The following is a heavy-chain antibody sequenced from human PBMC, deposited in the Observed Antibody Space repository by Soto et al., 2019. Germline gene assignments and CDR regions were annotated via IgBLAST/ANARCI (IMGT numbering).Heavy chain of an antibody. CDR1: GFSLSTTGVS. J-gene: IGHJ4*02. CDR3: AHRLRYCTGGSCYSFHYFDS. Sequence: QITLRESGPTLVSPTQTLTLTCTVSGFSLSTTGVSVGWIRQPPGKALEWLALIFWDEDRRYSPSLKSRLTITKDTSKNQVVLTMTNIDPVDTATYYCAHRLRYCTGGSCYSFHYFDSWGQGTRVTVSS. D-gene: IGHD2-15*01. V-gene: IGHV2-5*02. CDR2: IFWDEDR.